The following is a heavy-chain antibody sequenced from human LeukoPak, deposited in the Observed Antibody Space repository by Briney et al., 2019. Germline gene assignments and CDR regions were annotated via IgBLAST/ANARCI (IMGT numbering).Heavy chain of an antibody. CDR2: ISSSSSYI. CDR1: GFTFSSYS. J-gene: IGHJ6*03. Sequence: GGSLRLSCAASGFTFSSYSMNWVRQAPGKGLEWVSSISSSSSYIYYADSVKGRFTISRDNAKNSLYLQMNSLRAEDTAVYYCARLGGKQSGNYYYYYYYMDVWGKGTTVTVSS. V-gene: IGHV3-21*01. CDR3: ARLGGKQSGNYYYYYYYMDV. D-gene: IGHD3-16*01.